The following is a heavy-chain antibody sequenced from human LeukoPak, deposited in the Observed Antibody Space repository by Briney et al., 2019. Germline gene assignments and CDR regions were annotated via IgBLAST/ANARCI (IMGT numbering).Heavy chain of an antibody. Sequence: GGSLRLPCAVSGITLSKYGMSWVRQAPGKGMEWVAGISDSGGSTNYADSVKGRFTISRDNPKNPLYLQMNSLRAEDTAVYYCAREGAAGAFDYWGQGTLVTVSS. D-gene: IGHD6-13*01. CDR2: ISDSGGST. CDR3: AREGAAGAFDY. V-gene: IGHV3-23*01. J-gene: IGHJ4*02. CDR1: GITLSKYG.